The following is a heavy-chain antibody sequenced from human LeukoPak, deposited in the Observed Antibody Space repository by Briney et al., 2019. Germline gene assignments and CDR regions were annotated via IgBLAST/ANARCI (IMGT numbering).Heavy chain of an antibody. CDR3: ATARRSSGWYGDY. Sequence: GGSLRLSCAASGFTVSSNYMSWVRQAPGKGLEWVSVIYSGGSTYYADSVKGRFTISRDNSKNTLYLQINSLRAEDTAVYYCATARRSSGWYGDYWGQGTLVTVSS. V-gene: IGHV3-66*02. J-gene: IGHJ4*02. D-gene: IGHD6-19*01. CDR1: GFTVSSNY. CDR2: IYSGGST.